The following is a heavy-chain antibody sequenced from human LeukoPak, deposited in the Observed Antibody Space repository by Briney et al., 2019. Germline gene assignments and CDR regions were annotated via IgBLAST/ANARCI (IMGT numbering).Heavy chain of an antibody. CDR2: IYYSGST. V-gene: IGHV4-31*03. J-gene: IGHJ4*02. CDR3: ATIVPAATYYYDY. CDR1: GGSINSGNYY. D-gene: IGHD2-2*01. Sequence: MPSQTLSLTCTVSGGSINSGNYYWNWIRQHPGKGLEWLGYIYYSGSTYYNPSLKSRVTISLDTSKNQFSLKLNSVTAADTAVYYCATIVPAATYYYDYWGQGTLVTVSS.